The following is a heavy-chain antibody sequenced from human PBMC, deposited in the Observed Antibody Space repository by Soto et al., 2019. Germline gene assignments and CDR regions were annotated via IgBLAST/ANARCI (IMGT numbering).Heavy chain of an antibody. CDR2: ISPHSGGP. J-gene: IGHJ4*02. D-gene: IGHD7-27*01. Sequence: ASVKVSCKASGYTFTGYYIHWVRQAPGQGLEWMGSISPHSGGPNYAQRFQGRVTMTRDTSMTTVYMEMSGLTSDDTAVYYCAREEQTGANYYLDYWGQGTLVTVSA. V-gene: IGHV1-2*02. CDR3: AREEQTGANYYLDY. CDR1: GYTFTGYY.